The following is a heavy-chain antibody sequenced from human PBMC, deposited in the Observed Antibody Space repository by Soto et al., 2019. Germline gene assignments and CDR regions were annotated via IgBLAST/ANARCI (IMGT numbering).Heavy chain of an antibody. Sequence: SETLSLTCAVSGGSISSSNWWSWVRQPPGKGLEWIGEIYHSGSTNYNPSPKSRVTISVDKSKNQFSLKLSSVTAADTAVYYCARLEVAYDILTGYYIYYYGMDVWGQGTTVTVSS. D-gene: IGHD3-9*01. V-gene: IGHV4-4*02. J-gene: IGHJ6*02. CDR2: IYHSGST. CDR3: ARLEVAYDILTGYYIYYYGMDV. CDR1: GGSISSSNW.